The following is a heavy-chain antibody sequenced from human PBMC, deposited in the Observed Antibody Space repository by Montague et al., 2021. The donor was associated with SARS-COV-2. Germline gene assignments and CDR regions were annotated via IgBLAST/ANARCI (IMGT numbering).Heavy chain of an antibody. CDR3: ATVGEGGARDFDY. D-gene: IGHD1-26*01. CDR1: GLTFSSYW. J-gene: IGHJ4*02. Sequence: SLRLSCAGSGLTFSSYWFHWVRQAPGKGLMWISRITNDGSKINYADSVRGRFTISRDNANNMLYLQMNSLRTEDSAVYYCATVGEGGARDFDYWGQGALVTVSS. CDR2: ITNDGSKI. V-gene: IGHV3-74*01.